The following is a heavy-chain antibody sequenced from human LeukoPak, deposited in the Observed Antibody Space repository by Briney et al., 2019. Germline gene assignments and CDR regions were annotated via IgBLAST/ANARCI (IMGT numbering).Heavy chain of an antibody. V-gene: IGHV3-7*01. CDR2: IKQDGSEK. CDR3: ARVNYDFWSGRHYYMDV. D-gene: IGHD3-3*01. Sequence: GGSLRLSCAASGFTFSSYWMSWVRQAPGKGLEWVANIKQDGSEKYYVDSVKGRFTISRDNAKNSLYLQMNSLRAEDTAVYYCARVNYDFWSGRHYYMDVWGKGTTVTVSS. J-gene: IGHJ6*03. CDR1: GFTFSSYW.